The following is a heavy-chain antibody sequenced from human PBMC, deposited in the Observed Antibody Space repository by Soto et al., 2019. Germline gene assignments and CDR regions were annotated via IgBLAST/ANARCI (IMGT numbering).Heavy chain of an antibody. CDR2: ISGSGGAT. CDR1: GFTVSNNY. D-gene: IGHD3-3*01. CDR3: AIGEWLSTYYFNF. J-gene: IGHJ4*02. Sequence: GGSLRLSCAVSGFTVSNNYMSWVRQAPGKGLEWVSAISGSGGATYYADSVKGRFTVSRDNSRNTVYLQVDSLRVEDTAVYHCAIGEWLSTYYFNFWGKGTLVSVSS. V-gene: IGHV3-23*01.